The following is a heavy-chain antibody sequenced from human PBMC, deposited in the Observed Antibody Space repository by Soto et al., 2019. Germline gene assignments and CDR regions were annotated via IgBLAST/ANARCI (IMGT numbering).Heavy chain of an antibody. V-gene: IGHV1-2*02. CDR1: GYSFTGHY. D-gene: IGHD3-3*01. Sequence: SVKVSCKASGYSFTGHYMQWVRQAPGQGLEWMGWIDPKSGATKYAQKFQDRVTMTTDTSINTAYMELSRLRSDDTAVYYCAREIVYYDFWSGYSYYFDYWGQGTMVTVSS. J-gene: IGHJ4*02. CDR3: AREIVYYDFWSGYSYYFDY. CDR2: IDPKSGAT.